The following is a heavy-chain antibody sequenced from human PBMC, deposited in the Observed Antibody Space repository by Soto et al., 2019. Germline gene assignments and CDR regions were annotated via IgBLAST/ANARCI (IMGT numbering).Heavy chain of an antibody. CDR2: ISYDAGNNK. CDR3: ARSIAVAATPEFDY. Sequence: QVQLLESGGGVVQPGRSLRLSCAASGFTFSSFTMHWVRQAPGKGLEWVALISYDAGNNKYYADSVKGRFSISRDNSRNTLYLQLNSLRAEDTAVYYCARSIAVAATPEFDYWGQGTLVTVSS. J-gene: IGHJ4*02. V-gene: IGHV3-30-3*01. D-gene: IGHD6-19*01. CDR1: GFTFSSFT.